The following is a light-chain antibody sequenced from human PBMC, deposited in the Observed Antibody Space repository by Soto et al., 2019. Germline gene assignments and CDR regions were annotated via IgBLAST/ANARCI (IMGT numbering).Light chain of an antibody. CDR3: SSYTSSSTLLV. CDR1: SSDVGGYNY. CDR2: EVS. J-gene: IGLJ2*01. V-gene: IGLV2-14*01. Sequence: QSALTQPASVSGSPGQSITISCTGTSSDVGGYNYVSWYQQHPGKAPKLMIYEVSNRPSGVSNRFSGSKSGNTASLTIYGLQAEDEADYYCSSYTSSSTLLVFGGGTKVTVL.